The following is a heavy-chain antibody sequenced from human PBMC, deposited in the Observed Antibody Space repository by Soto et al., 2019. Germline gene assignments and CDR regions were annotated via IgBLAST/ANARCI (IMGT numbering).Heavy chain of an antibody. V-gene: IGHV3-23*01. CDR3: AKDLGVGYCSSTSCHDPTDY. D-gene: IGHD2-2*01. CDR1: GFTFSSYA. CDR2: ISGSGGST. J-gene: IGHJ4*02. Sequence: EVQLLESGGGLVQPGGSLRLSCAASGFTFSSYAMSWVRQAPGKGLEWVSAISGSGGSTYYADSVKGRFTISRDNSKNTLYLQMNSLRAEDTAVYYCAKDLGVGYCSSTSCHDPTDYWGQGTLVTVSS.